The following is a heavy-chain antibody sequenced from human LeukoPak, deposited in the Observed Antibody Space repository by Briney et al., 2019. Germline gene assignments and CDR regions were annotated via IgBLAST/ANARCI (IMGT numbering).Heavy chain of an antibody. Sequence: GGSLRLSCAASGFSFSDYYMSWIRQAPGKGLEWVADISESGDSKFHADSVKGRFTISRDNVKKSLYLQMSTLRAEDTAVYYCARGSPGGLRFLEWSGYYFDYWGQGTLVTVSS. CDR1: GFSFSDYY. V-gene: IGHV3-11*01. J-gene: IGHJ4*02. D-gene: IGHD3-3*01. CDR2: ISESGDSK. CDR3: ARGSPGGLRFLEWSGYYFDY.